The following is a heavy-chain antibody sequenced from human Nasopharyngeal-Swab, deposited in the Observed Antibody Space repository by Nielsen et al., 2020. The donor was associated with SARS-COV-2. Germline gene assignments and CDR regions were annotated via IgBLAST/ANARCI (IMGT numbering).Heavy chain of an antibody. Sequence: SETLSSPCRVLGGPISSRRSSWAWIRQSLAWGREWIGGIYYSGNAYYTPSLKSRVTIYVETSTNQFSLKLRSVTAPVTAVYYCARAGVDISTGSSGGCFDYWGQGTLVTVSS. CDR2: IYYSGNA. CDR3: ARAGVDISTGSSGGCFDY. V-gene: IGHV4-39*01. CDR1: GGPISSRRSS. D-gene: IGHD3-9*01. J-gene: IGHJ4*02.